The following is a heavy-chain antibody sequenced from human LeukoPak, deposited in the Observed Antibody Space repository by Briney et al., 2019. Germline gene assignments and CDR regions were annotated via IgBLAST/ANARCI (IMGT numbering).Heavy chain of an antibody. J-gene: IGHJ6*03. Sequence: SQTLSLTCTVSGGSISSGNYYWSWIRQPAGKGLEWIGRIYTSGSANYNPSLKSRVTISVDTSKNQFSLKLSSVTAADTAVDYCARHVYDFWSGYYYYYMDVWGKGTTVTVSS. CDR3: ARHVYDFWSGYYYYYMDV. D-gene: IGHD3-3*01. CDR1: GGSISSGNYY. V-gene: IGHV4-61*02. CDR2: IYTSGSA.